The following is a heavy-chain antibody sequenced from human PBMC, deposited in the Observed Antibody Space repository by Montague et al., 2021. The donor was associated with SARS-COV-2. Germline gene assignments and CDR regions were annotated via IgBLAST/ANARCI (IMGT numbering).Heavy chain of an antibody. CDR1: GFIFSSYG. Sequence: SLRLSCAASGFIFSSYGMHWVRQAPGKGLEWVAVIWYDGSNKYYADSVKGRFTISRDNSKNTLYLQMNSLRAEDTAVYYCARDVYYYDSSGYYYGRYYYYGMDVWGQGTTVTVPS. CDR2: IWYDGSNK. D-gene: IGHD3-22*01. J-gene: IGHJ6*02. CDR3: ARDVYYYDSSGYYYGRYYYYGMDV. V-gene: IGHV3-33*01.